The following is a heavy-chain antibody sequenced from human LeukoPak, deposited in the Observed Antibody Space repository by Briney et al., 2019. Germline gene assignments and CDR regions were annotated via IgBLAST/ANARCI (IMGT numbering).Heavy chain of an antibody. CDR1: GFTFSSYA. V-gene: IGHV3-23*01. Sequence: PGGSLRLSCAVSGFTFSSYAMFWVRQAPGEGLEWVSAISGGGGSTHYADFVKGRFTISRDNSKNTLYLQMNSLRADDTAVYYCVRPYGDSSLGIDYWGQGTLVTVSS. D-gene: IGHD4-17*01. CDR3: VRPYGDSSLGIDY. CDR2: ISGGGGST. J-gene: IGHJ4*02.